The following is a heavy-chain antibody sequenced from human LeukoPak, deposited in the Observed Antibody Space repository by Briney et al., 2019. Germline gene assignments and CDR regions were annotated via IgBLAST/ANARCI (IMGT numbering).Heavy chain of an antibody. D-gene: IGHD5-18*01. Sequence: GGSLRLSCAASGFTFSSYSMNWVRQAPGKGLEWVSYISSISGAINYADSVKGRFTISGDNARNSLFLQMNSLRAEDTAVYYCARDHNYAFDYWGQGTLVTVSS. CDR1: GFTFSSYS. CDR2: ISSISGAI. J-gene: IGHJ4*02. CDR3: ARDHNYAFDY. V-gene: IGHV3-48*01.